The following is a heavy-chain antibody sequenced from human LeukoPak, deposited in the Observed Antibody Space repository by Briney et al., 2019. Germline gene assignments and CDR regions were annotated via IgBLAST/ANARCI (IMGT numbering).Heavy chain of an antibody. D-gene: IGHD6-13*01. J-gene: IGHJ3*02. CDR3: ARDPPSIAAAGTTDDDAFDI. V-gene: IGHV7-4-1*02. Sequence: ASVKVSCKASGYTFTSYAMNWVRQAPGQGLEWMGWINTNTGNPTYAQGFTGRFVFSLDTSVSTAYLQISSLKAEDTAVYYCARDPPSIAAAGTTDDDAFDIWGQGTMVTVSS. CDR1: GYTFTSYA. CDR2: INTNTGNP.